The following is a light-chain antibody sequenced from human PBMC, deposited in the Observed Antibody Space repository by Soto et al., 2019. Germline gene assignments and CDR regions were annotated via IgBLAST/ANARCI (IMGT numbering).Light chain of an antibody. J-gene: IGKJ1*01. V-gene: IGKV1-5*03. CDR3: REYNSYSRT. CDR2: LAS. Sequence: DIQMTQSPSTLSASVGDTVTITCRASQGISRWLAWYQQKSGKAPKLLMHLASTLESGVPSRFSGSGSGTEFTLTISSLQPDDFATYYCREYNSYSRTFGQGTKVEIK. CDR1: QGISRW.